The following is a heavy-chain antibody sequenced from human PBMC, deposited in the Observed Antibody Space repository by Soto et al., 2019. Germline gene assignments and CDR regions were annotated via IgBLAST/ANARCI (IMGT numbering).Heavy chain of an antibody. CDR2: ISAYNGNT. Sequence: QVQLVQSGVEVKKPGASVKVSCKASGYTFTSYGISWVRQAPGQGLEWMGWISAYNGNTNFAQKLQGRVTMTTDTSTRTGYMGRRSLRSDDTAVYYCARDGVGGDAFDIWGQGTMVTVSS. J-gene: IGHJ3*02. V-gene: IGHV1-18*01. CDR1: GYTFTSYG. CDR3: ARDGVGGDAFDI. D-gene: IGHD3-10*01.